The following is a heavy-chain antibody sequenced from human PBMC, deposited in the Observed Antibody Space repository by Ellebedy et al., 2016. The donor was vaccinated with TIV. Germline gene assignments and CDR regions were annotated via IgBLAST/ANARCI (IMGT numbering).Heavy chain of an antibody. CDR1: GGTFSGYY. Sequence: MPGGSLRLSCAVSGGTFSGYYWRWIRHPPGKALVSTGVINHRGSPNYNPSLKSRVTVSVDTSKNQFSLKLISVTAADTAVYYCARCPGDTAMVTCYFDYWGQGTLVSVSS. V-gene: IGHV4-34*01. D-gene: IGHD5-18*01. J-gene: IGHJ4*02. CDR2: INHRGSP. CDR3: ARCPGDTAMVTCYFDY.